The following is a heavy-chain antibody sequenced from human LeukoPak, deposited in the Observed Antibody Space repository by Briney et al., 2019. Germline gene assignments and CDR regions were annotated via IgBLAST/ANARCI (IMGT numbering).Heavy chain of an antibody. CDR3: ARESSPEDAFDI. CDR2: ISSSSSYI. CDR1: GFTFSSYS. Sequence: GGSLRLSCAASGFTFSSYSMNWVRQAPGKGLEWVSSISSSSSYIYYADSAKGRFTISRDNAENSLYLQMNSLRAEDTAVYYCARESSPEDAFDIWGQGTMVTVSS. J-gene: IGHJ3*02. D-gene: IGHD1-14*01. V-gene: IGHV3-21*01.